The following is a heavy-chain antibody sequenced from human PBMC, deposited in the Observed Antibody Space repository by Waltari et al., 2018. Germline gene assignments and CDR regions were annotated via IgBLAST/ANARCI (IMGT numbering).Heavy chain of an antibody. CDR2: ISGSGGST. D-gene: IGHD3-3*01. V-gene: IGHV3-23*04. J-gene: IGHJ5*02. Sequence: EVQLVESGGGLLQPGGSLRLSCAASGFTFSSYAMSVVRQATGKGLEGVSAISGSGGSTYYADSVKGRFTISRDNSKNTLYRQMNSLRAEDTAVYYCAKDPPFGVAPSTFDPWGQGTLVTVSS. CDR3: AKDPPFGVAPSTFDP. CDR1: GFTFSSYA.